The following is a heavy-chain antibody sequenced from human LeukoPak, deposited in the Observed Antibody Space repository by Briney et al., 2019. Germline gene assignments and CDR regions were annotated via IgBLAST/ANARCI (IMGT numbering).Heavy chain of an antibody. CDR1: GYTFTSYY. CDR3: ARDDRVDVVVVPAALLDY. CDR2: INPSGGST. V-gene: IGHV1-46*01. D-gene: IGHD2-2*03. J-gene: IGHJ4*02. Sequence: ASVKVSCKASGYTFTSYYMHWVRQAPGQGLEWMGIINPSGGSTSSAQKFQGRVTMTRDTSTSTFYMELSSLRFEDTAVYYCARDDRVDVVVVPAALLDYWGQGTLVTVSS.